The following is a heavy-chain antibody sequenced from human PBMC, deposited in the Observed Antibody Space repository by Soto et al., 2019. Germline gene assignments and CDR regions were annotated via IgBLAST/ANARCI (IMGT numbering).Heavy chain of an antibody. CDR3: ARGLKPGIAAPTRGMDV. CDR1: GFTFSSYG. V-gene: IGHV3-33*01. D-gene: IGHD6-6*01. Sequence: QVQLVESGGGVVQPGRSLRLSCAASGFTFSSYGMHWVRQAPGKGLEWVAVIWYDGSNKYYADSVKGRFTISRDNSKTTLYLQMNSLRAEDTAVYYCARGLKPGIAAPTRGMDVWGQGTTVTVSS. CDR2: IWYDGSNK. J-gene: IGHJ6*02.